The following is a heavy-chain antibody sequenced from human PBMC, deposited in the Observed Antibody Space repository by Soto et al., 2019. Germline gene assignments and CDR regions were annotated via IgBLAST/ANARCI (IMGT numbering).Heavy chain of an antibody. CDR3: ARDNYGMDV. CDR1: GGSFGGYY. J-gene: IGHJ6*02. V-gene: IGHV4-34*01. CDR2: INHSGST. Sequence: SETLSLTCAVYGGSFGGYYWGWIRQPPGKGLEWIGEINHSGSTNYNPSLKSRVTISVDTSKNQFSLKLSSVTAADTAVYYCARDNYGMDVWGQGTTVTVSS.